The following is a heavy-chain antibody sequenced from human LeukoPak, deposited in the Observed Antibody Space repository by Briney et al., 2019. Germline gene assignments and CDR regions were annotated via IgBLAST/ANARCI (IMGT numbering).Heavy chain of an antibody. CDR2: IYYSGST. J-gene: IGHJ5*02. Sequence: SETLSLTCTVSGGSISSYYWSWIRQPPGKGLEWIGYIYYSGSTNYNPSLKSRVTISVDTSKNQFSLKLSSVTAADTAVYFCARGTLVGAIYNWFDPWGQGTLVTVSS. V-gene: IGHV4-59*01. CDR3: ARGTLVGAIYNWFDP. CDR1: GGSISSYY. D-gene: IGHD1-26*01.